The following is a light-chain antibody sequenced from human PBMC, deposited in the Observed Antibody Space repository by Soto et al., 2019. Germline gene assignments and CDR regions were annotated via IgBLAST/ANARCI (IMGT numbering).Light chain of an antibody. Sequence: QSALTQPRSVSGSPGQSVTISCTGTSSDVGGYDLVSWYQQHPGKAPKLMIYDVTKRPSGVPDRFSGSRSGNTASLTVSGFQAEDDADYYCCSYAGTYTFYVFGTGTKVTVL. V-gene: IGLV2-11*01. J-gene: IGLJ1*01. CDR2: DVT. CDR1: SSDVGGYDL. CDR3: CSYAGTYTFYV.